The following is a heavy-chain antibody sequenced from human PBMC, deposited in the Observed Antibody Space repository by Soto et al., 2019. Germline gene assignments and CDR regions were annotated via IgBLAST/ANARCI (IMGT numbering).Heavy chain of an antibody. CDR2: IYHSGST. Sequence: QLQLQESGSGLVKPSQTLSLTCAVSGGSISSGGYSWSWIRQPPGKGLECIGYIYHSGSTYYNPSIKSRVTISVARSKNQFSLKLSSVTAADTAVYYCARVFGEAWDFYICCQGTMVTV. J-gene: IGHJ3*02. V-gene: IGHV4-30-2*01. D-gene: IGHD3-10*02. CDR1: GGSISSGGYS. CDR3: ARVFGEAWDFYI.